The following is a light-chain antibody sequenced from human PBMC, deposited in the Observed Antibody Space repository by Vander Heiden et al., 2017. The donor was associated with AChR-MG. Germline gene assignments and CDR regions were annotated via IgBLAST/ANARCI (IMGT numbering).Light chain of an antibody. Sequence: DIQLTQSPSFLSASVGNTVTITCRASQGISNYLTCHQQKPGKAPILLFYAASTLQSGVPSRFSGSASGTEFTLTSSSMQPEDFATYYCLQLHSYPFTFGPGTKVDIK. CDR1: QGISNY. CDR2: AAS. V-gene: IGKV1-9*01. CDR3: LQLHSYPFT. J-gene: IGKJ3*01.